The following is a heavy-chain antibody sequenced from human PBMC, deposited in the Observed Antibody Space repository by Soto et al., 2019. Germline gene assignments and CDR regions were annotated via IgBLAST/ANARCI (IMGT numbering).Heavy chain of an antibody. D-gene: IGHD1-26*01. CDR3: ARRVGATTWNWFDP. J-gene: IGHJ5*02. CDR2: INPSGGSN. V-gene: IGHV1-46*01. Sequence: QVQLVQSGAEVKKPGASVTVSCKASGYTFTSYYMHWVRQAPGQGLEWMGIINPSGGSNSYAQKFQGRVTMTMDPSTSPVYMELSSLRSEDTAVYYCARRVGATTWNWFDPWCQGTLVTVSS. CDR1: GYTFTSYY.